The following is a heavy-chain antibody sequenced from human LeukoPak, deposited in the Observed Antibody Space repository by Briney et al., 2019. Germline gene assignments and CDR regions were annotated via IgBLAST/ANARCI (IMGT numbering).Heavy chain of an antibody. CDR2: IRNKANNYAT. CDR3: AKDFSRALISGWRFDY. D-gene: IGHD6-19*01. V-gene: IGHV3-73*01. J-gene: IGHJ4*02. CDR1: GFTFSVSA. Sequence: GGSLRLSCAASGFTFSVSAMYWVRQASGKGLEWVGRIRNKANNYATAYAASLKGRFTISRDDSKNTLYLQMNSLTAEDTAVYYCAKDFSRALISGWRFDYWGQGTLVTVS.